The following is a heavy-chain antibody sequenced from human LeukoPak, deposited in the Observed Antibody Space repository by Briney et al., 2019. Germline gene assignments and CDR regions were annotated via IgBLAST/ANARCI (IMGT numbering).Heavy chain of an antibody. CDR3: AKNNWFDP. J-gene: IGHJ5*02. Sequence: SETLSLTCAVSGGSFSGHYWSWIRQPPGEGLEWIGEINDSGSTKYNPSLTSRVTISADTSKNQFSLKLSSVTAADTAVYYCAKNNWFDPWGQGTLVTVSS. V-gene: IGHV4-34*01. CDR2: INDSGST. CDR1: GGSFSGHY.